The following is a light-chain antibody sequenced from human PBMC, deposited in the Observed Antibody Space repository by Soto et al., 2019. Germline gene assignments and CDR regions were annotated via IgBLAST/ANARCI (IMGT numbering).Light chain of an antibody. V-gene: IGLV3-21*02. CDR3: QVWDSVSDHYV. Sequence: SYELTQPPSVSVAPGQTARITCGGNNIGHKGVHWYQQKPGQAPVLVVFDGSDRPSGIPERFSGSDSENTATLTISRVEAGDEADYYCQVWDSVSDHYVFGHGTKVTVL. CDR2: DGS. J-gene: IGLJ1*01. CDR1: NIGHKG.